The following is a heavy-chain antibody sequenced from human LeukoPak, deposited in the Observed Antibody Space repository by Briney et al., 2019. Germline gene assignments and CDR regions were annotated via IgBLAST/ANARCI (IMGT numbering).Heavy chain of an antibody. Sequence: PSETLSLTCTVSGGSISSSGYYWGWIRQCPGKGLEWIGTINYSGSTYYNLSLKGRVTISVDTSKNQFSLKLSSVTAADTAVYYCARAQITYQLLYEVFDYWGQGTLVTVSS. CDR2: INYSGST. CDR1: GGSISSSGYY. V-gene: IGHV4-39*01. CDR3: ARAQITYQLLYEVFDY. J-gene: IGHJ4*02. D-gene: IGHD2-2*02.